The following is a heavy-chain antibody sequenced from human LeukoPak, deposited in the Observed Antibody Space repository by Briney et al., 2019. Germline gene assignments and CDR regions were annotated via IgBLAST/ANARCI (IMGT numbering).Heavy chain of an antibody. CDR2: INPNSGDT. V-gene: IGHV1-2*02. J-gene: IGHJ4*02. D-gene: IGHD3-22*01. CDR1: GYTFTGYY. Sequence: ASVKVSCKASGYTFTGYYMHWVRQAPGQGLEWMGWINPNSGDTNYAQKFQGRVTMTRDTSISTAYMELSRLRSDDTAVYYCARVGTPRKDYYYDSSGYSNWGQGTLVTVSS. CDR3: ARVGTPRKDYYYDSSGYSN.